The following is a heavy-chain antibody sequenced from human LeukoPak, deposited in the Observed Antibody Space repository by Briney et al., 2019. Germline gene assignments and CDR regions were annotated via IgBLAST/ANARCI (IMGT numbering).Heavy chain of an antibody. CDR2: ISGDGGST. V-gene: IGHV3-43*02. CDR3: AKDKDSSSPNYGMDV. Sequence: QPGGSLRLSCAASGFTFDDYAMHWVRQAPGKGLEWVSLISGDGGSTYYADSVKGRFTISRDNSKNSLYLQMNSLRTEDTALYYCAKDKDSSSPNYGMDVWGQGTTVTVSS. D-gene: IGHD6-6*01. J-gene: IGHJ6*02. CDR1: GFTFDDYA.